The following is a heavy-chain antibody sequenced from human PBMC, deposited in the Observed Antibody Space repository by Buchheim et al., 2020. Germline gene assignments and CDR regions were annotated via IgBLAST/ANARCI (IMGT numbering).Heavy chain of an antibody. Sequence: EVQLLESGGGLVQPGGSLRLSCAASGFSFRSYPMSWVRQAPGKGLEWVSDISGSGGSTYYADSVKGRFTLSRDNSKNMLYLQMNSLRADDTAVYYCAKDLRNYQTLYFDYWGQGIL. D-gene: IGHD1-7*01. J-gene: IGHJ4*02. CDR3: AKDLRNYQTLYFDY. CDR1: GFSFRSYP. CDR2: ISGSGGST. V-gene: IGHV3-23*01.